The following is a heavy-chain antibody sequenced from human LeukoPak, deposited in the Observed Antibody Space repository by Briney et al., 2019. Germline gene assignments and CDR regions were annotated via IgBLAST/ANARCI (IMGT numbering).Heavy chain of an antibody. Sequence: GESLKISFKGSGYSFSTSWIGWGRPMPGKGLGWIGIIYPADSDTTYSPSFEGQVTISADKSIRTAYLQWSSLNASDTAIYYCARQGDFRSRFEYWGQGSLVTVSP. J-gene: IGHJ4*02. V-gene: IGHV5-51*01. CDR2: IYPADSDT. CDR1: GYSFSTSW. CDR3: ARQGDFRSRFEY. D-gene: IGHD2-21*02.